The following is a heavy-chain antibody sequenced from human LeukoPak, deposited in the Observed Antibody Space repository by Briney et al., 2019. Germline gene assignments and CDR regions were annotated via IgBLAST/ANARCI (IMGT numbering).Heavy chain of an antibody. V-gene: IGHV1-69*06. J-gene: IGHJ4*02. D-gene: IGHD5-18*01. Sequence: ASVKVSCKASGGTFSSYAISWVRQAPGQGLEWVGGIIPIFGTANYAQKFQGRVTITADKSTSTAYMELSSLRSEDTAVYYCARLRYSYGYLGGYYFDYWGQGTLVTVSS. CDR1: GGTFSSYA. CDR2: IIPIFGTA. CDR3: ARLRYSYGYLGGYYFDY.